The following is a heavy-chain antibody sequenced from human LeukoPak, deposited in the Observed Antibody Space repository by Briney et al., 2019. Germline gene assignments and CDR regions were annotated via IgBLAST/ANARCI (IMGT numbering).Heavy chain of an antibody. Sequence: GGSLRLSCTASGFTFGNASMSWVRQAPGKGLELVGLIRSKTDGGATDYAAPVKGRFTISRDDSKNTLYLQMNSLKTEDTAVYYCTSSTMVRGVTIYWYFDLWGRGTLVTVSS. CDR2: IRSKTDGGAT. CDR3: TSSTMVRGVTIYWYFDL. V-gene: IGHV3-15*01. CDR1: GFTFGNAS. J-gene: IGHJ2*01. D-gene: IGHD3-10*01.